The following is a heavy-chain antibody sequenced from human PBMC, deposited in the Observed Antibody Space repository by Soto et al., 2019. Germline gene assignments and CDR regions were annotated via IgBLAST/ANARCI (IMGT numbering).Heavy chain of an antibody. CDR3: ARGVLTDDFDY. CDR1: GGSFSGYY. V-gene: IGHV4-34*01. Sequence: SETLSLTCAVYGGSFSGYYWSWIRQPPGKGLEWIGEINHSGSTNYNPSLKSRVTISVDTSKNQFSLKLSSVTAADTAVYYCARGVLTDDFDYWGQGTLVTVSS. J-gene: IGHJ4*02. D-gene: IGHD2-8*01. CDR2: INHSGST.